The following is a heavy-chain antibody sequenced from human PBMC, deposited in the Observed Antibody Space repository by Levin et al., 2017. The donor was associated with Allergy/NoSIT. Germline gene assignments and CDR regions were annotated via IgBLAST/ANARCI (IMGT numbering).Heavy chain of an antibody. CDR1: GFTFSSYA. V-gene: IGHV3-23*01. J-gene: IGHJ4*02. CDR3: AKDRPTVTSRFEC. CDR2: VSASGATP. Sequence: GGSLRLSCAASGFTFSSYAVSWVRQAPGKGLEWVSTVSASGATPYYAASVKGRFTISRDNSKNTLYPQMSSLRVEDTAIYYCAKDRPTVTSRFECWGQGSLVTVSS. D-gene: IGHD4-17*01.